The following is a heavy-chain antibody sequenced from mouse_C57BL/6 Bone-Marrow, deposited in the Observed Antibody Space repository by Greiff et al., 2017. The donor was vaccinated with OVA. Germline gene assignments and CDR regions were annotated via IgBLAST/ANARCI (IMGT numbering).Heavy chain of an antibody. V-gene: IGHV14-4*01. CDR3: TFYYTNYYAMDY. J-gene: IGHJ4*01. CDR1: GFNIKDDY. D-gene: IGHD2-1*01. Sequence: LVESGAELVRPGASVKLSCTASGFNIKDDYMHWVKQRPEQGLEWIGWIDPENGDTEYASKFQGKATITADTSSNTAYLQLSSLTSEDTAVYYCTFYYTNYYAMDYWGQGTSVTVSS. CDR2: IDPENGDT.